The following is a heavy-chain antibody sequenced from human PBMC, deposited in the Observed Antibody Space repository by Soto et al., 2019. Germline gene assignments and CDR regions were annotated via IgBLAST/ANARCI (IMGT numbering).Heavy chain of an antibody. CDR3: ARVGRITISFDAFDI. V-gene: IGHV1-69*13. D-gene: IGHD3-3*01. CDR2: IIPIFGTA. CDR1: GGTFSSYA. J-gene: IGHJ3*02. Sequence: VKVSCKASGGTFSSYAISWVRQAPGQGLEWMGGIIPIFGTANYAQKFQGRVTITADESTSTAYMELSRLRSDDTAVYYCARVGRITISFDAFDIWGQGTMVTVSS.